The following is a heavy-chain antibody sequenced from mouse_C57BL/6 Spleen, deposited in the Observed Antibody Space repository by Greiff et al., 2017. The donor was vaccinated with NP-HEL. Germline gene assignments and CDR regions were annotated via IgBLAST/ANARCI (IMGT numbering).Heavy chain of an antibody. CDR3: ARSPDYYYFDY. CDR2: IYPGDGDT. V-gene: IGHV1-80*01. D-gene: IGHD2-4*01. CDR1: GYAFSSYW. Sequence: QVQLQQSGAELVKPGASVKISCKASGYAFSSYWMNWVKQRPGKGLEWIGQIYPGDGDTNYNGKFKRKATLTADTSSNTAYMQLSSLTTEDSAIYYCARSPDYYYFDYWGQGTTLTVSS. J-gene: IGHJ2*01.